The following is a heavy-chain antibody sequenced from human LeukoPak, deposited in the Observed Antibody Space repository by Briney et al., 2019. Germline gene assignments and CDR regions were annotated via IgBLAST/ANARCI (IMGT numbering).Heavy chain of an antibody. CDR3: ARPCSGGSCVGIDWYFDL. CDR2: ISSSSSTI. J-gene: IGHJ2*01. D-gene: IGHD2-15*01. Sequence: PGGSLRLSCAASGFTFSSYSMNWVRQAPGKGLEWGSYISSSSSTIYYADSVKGRFTISRDNAKNSLYLQMNSLRAEDTAVYYCARPCSGGSCVGIDWYFDLWGRGTLVTVSS. V-gene: IGHV3-48*04. CDR1: GFTFSSYS.